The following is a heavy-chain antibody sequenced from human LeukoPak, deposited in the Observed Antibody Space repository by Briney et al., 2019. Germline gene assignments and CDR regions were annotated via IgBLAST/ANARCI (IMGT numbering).Heavy chain of an antibody. D-gene: IGHD1-14*01. CDR1: GFTFSSYS. V-gene: IGHV3-7*01. J-gene: IGHJ6*02. CDR3: ARNRTRNPY. CDR2: IKQDGSEK. Sequence: GGSLRLSCAASGFTFSSYSMNWVRQAPGKGLEWVANIKQDGSEKYYVDSVKGRFTISRDNAKNSLYLQMNSLRAEDTAVYYCARNRTRNPYWGQGTTVTVSS.